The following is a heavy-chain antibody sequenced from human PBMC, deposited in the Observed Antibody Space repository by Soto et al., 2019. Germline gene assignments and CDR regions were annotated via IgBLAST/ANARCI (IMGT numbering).Heavy chain of an antibody. CDR2: INHSGST. Sequence: PSETLSLTCVVYGGSFSGYYWSSIRQPPGKGLEWIGEINHSGSTNYNPSLKSRVTISVDTSKNQFSLKLSSVTAADTAVYYCARSGYCSGGSCYSPLERPGRGYFDYWGQGTLVTVSS. V-gene: IGHV4-34*01. CDR3: ARSGYCSGGSCYSPLERPGRGYFDY. J-gene: IGHJ4*02. D-gene: IGHD2-15*01. CDR1: GGSFSGYY.